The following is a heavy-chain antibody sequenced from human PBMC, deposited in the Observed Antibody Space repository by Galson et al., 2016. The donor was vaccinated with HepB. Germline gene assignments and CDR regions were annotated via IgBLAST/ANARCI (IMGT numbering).Heavy chain of an antibody. CDR2: IIPIYGTT. CDR3: ARDLALYCSSPSTNCYRGFDP. Sequence: SVKVSCKASGGTFSSYAISWVRQAPGQGLEWMGGIIPIYGTTNFAQKFQGRVTITADESMTTAYMELSSLRSDDTAVYYCARDLALYCSSPSTNCYRGFDPWGQGTLVTVSS. D-gene: IGHD2-2*01. CDR1: GGTFSSYA. J-gene: IGHJ5*02. V-gene: IGHV1-69*13.